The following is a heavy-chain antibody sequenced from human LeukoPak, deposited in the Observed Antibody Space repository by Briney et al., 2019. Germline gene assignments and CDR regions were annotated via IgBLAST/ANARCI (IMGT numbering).Heavy chain of an antibody. D-gene: IGHD1-26*01. Sequence: SELLSLTCTISGASISDYFWSWVRQPPGKGLEWIGYVFYSGSTTYNPSLNSRVTISMDTSRSQFSLRLSSVTAADTAVYYCASFSGSYFFDYWGPGNLVTVSS. CDR3: ASFSGSYFFDY. CDR1: GASISDYF. CDR2: VFYSGST. J-gene: IGHJ4*02. V-gene: IGHV4-59*01.